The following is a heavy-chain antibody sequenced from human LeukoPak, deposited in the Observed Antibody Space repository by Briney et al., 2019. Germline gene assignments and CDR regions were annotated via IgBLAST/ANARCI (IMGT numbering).Heavy chain of an antibody. V-gene: IGHV3-48*01. CDR1: SFIFSTYS. CDR2: ISSGSTNI. D-gene: IGHD4-17*01. Sequence: QPGGSLSLSCAASSFIFSTYSMNWVRQAPGRGLEWVSYISSGSTNIYYKDSVKGRFIVSRDNAKNSLYLHMASLRAEDTAVYYCVRNDGDNAFDIWGQGTMVIVSS. J-gene: IGHJ3*02. CDR3: VRNDGDNAFDI.